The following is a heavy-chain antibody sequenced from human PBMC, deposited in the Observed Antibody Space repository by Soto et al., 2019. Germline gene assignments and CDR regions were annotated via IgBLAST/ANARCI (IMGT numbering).Heavy chain of an antibody. CDR2: IYYSGST. Sequence: PSETLSLTCTVSGGSISSGGYYWSWIRQHPGKGLEWIGYIYYSGSTYYNPSLKSRVTISVDTSKNQFSLKLSSVTAADTAVYYCARDRSGWYEGSFDYWGQGTLVTVSS. CDR3: ARDRSGWYEGSFDY. V-gene: IGHV4-31*03. CDR1: GGSISSGGYY. J-gene: IGHJ4*02. D-gene: IGHD6-19*01.